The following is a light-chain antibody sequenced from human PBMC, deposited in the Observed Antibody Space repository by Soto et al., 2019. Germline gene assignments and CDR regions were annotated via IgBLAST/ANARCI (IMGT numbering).Light chain of an antibody. CDR3: QQYYSTPLT. CDR1: QSVLYSSNNKNY. J-gene: IGKJ4*01. V-gene: IGKV4-1*01. Sequence: DIVMTQSPDSLAVSLGERATINYKSSQSVLYSSNNKNYLAWYQQKPGQPPKLLIYWASTRESGVPDRFSGSGSGTAFTLTISSLQAEDVAVYYCQQYYSTPLTFDGGTKVEIK. CDR2: WAS.